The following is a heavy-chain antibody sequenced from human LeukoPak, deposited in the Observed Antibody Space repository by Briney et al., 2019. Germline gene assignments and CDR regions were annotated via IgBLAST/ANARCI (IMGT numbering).Heavy chain of an antibody. CDR3: ARGSGYESFDY. J-gene: IGHJ4*02. D-gene: IGHD5-12*01. CDR2: INPNSGGT. Sequence: ASVKVSCKASGYTFTGYYMHWVRQAPGQGLEWMGRINPNSGGTNYAQKFQGRVTMTRDTSISTAYMELSSLRSEDTAVYYCARGSGYESFDYWGQGTLVTVSS. CDR1: GYTFTGYY. V-gene: IGHV1-2*06.